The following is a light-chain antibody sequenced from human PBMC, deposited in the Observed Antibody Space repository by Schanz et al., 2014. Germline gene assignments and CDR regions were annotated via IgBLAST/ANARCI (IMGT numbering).Light chain of an antibody. CDR3: QQRSKWPLA. J-gene: IGKJ4*01. CDR2: DAS. CDR1: QSIANY. Sequence: ETVLTQSPVTLSLSPGETATLSCRASQSIANYLAWYQQKPGQAPRLLIYDASDRATGIPDRFSGSGSETDFALTISSLEPEDFAVYYCQQRSKWPLAFGGGTKVEI. V-gene: IGKV3-11*01.